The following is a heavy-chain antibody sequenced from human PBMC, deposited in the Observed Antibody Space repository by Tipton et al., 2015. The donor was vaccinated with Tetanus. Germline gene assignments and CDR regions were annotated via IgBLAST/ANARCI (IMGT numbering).Heavy chain of an antibody. CDR1: GYTFTSYG. CDR3: ARWTPRIASRGEKNYYYGMDV. D-gene: IGHD6-13*01. V-gene: IGHV1-18*01. J-gene: IGHJ6*02. Sequence: QVQLVQSGAEVKKPGASVKVSCEASGYTFTSYGISWVRQAPGQVLEWMGWISAYNGNTNYAQKLQGRVTMTTDTSTSTAYMELRSLRSDDTAVYYCARWTPRIASRGEKNYYYGMDVWGQGTPVTVSS. CDR2: ISAYNGNT.